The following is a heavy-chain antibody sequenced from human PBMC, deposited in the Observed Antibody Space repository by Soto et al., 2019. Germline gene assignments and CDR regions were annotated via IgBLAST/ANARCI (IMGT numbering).Heavy chain of an antibody. D-gene: IGHD6-19*01. CDR1: GYTFTSYD. J-gene: IGHJ5*02. CDR3: ARGRIIVAGGFDP. V-gene: IGHV1-8*01. Sequence: QVQLVQSGAEVKKPGASVKVSCKASGYTFTSYDIIWVLQATGQGLEWMGWMNPSTGNTDSAEKFQGRLTMTRNTSISTVYMELSSLSFEDTAVYYCARGRIIVAGGFDPWGQGTLVTVSS. CDR2: MNPSTGNT.